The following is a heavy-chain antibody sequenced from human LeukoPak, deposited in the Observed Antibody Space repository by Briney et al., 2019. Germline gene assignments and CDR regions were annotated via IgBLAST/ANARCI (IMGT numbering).Heavy chain of an antibody. V-gene: IGHV3-30-3*01. CDR3: ARSYSSGWYYAFDI. D-gene: IGHD6-19*01. J-gene: IGHJ3*02. CDR2: ILYDGSNK. CDR1: GFTFSSYA. Sequence: PGGSLRLSCAASGFTFSSYAMHWVRQAPGKGLEWVAVILYDGSNKYYADSVKGRFTISRDNSKNTLYLQMNSLRAEDTAVYYCARSYSSGWYYAFDIWGQGTMVTVSS.